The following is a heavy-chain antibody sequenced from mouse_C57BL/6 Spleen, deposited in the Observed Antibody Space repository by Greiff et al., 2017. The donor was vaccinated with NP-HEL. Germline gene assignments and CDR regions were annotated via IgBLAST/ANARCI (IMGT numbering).Heavy chain of an antibody. J-gene: IGHJ4*01. CDR2: INPSTGGT. CDR1: GYSFTGYY. D-gene: IGHD2-5*01. CDR3: ARCYYSNPLPMDY. Sequence: VQLQQSGPELVKPGASVKISCKASGYSFTGYYMNWVKQSPEKSLEWIGEINPSTGGTTYNQKFKAKATLTVDKSSNTAYMQLKSLTSEDSAVYYCARCYYSNPLPMDYWGQGTSVTVSS. V-gene: IGHV1-42*01.